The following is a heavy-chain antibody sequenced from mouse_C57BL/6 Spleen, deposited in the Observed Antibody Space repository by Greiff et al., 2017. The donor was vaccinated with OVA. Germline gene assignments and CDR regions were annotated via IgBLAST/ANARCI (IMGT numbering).Heavy chain of an antibody. CDR1: GFNIKDYY. V-gene: IGHV14-2*01. CDR3: ARYYDGYQYYFDY. D-gene: IGHD2-3*01. Sequence: EVKLQESGAELVKPGASVKLSCTASGFNIKDYYMHWVKQRTEQGLEWIGRIDPEDGETKYAPKFQGKATITADTSSDTAYLQLSSLTSEDTAVYYCARYYDGYQYYFDYWGQGTTLTVSS. J-gene: IGHJ2*01. CDR2: IDPEDGET.